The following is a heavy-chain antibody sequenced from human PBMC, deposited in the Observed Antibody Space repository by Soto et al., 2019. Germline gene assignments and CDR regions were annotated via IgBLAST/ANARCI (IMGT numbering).Heavy chain of an antibody. CDR3: ARGGDFDF. J-gene: IGHJ4*02. D-gene: IGHD7-27*01. CDR2: MNPYNSNT. Sequence: QVQLVQSGAEVKNPGASVKVSCKASGYTFTTYDINWVRQATGQGLEWMGWMNPYNSNTGYAQRFQGRVTLTWDTSISTAYMELSSLTSEDTAIYYCARGGDFDFWGQGTLVSVSS. V-gene: IGHV1-8*01. CDR1: GYTFTTYD.